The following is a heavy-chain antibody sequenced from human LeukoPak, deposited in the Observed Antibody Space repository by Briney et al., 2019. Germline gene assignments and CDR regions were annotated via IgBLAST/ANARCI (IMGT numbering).Heavy chain of an antibody. Sequence: GGSLRLSCAASGFTFSSYEMNWVRQAPGKGLEWVSYISSSGSTIYYADSVKGRFTISRDNAKNSLYLQMNSLRAEDTAVYYCARRNTASPGERFDSWGQGTLVTVSS. CDR2: ISSSGSTI. CDR1: GFTFSSYE. V-gene: IGHV3-48*03. CDR3: ARRNTASPGERFDS. D-gene: IGHD1-1*01. J-gene: IGHJ4*02.